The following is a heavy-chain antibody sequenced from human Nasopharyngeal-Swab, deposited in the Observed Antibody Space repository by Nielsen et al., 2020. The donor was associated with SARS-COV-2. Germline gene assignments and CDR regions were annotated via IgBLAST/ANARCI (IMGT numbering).Heavy chain of an antibody. V-gene: IGHV1-46*01. CDR2: INPGGGSA. D-gene: IGHD2-15*01. CDR3: ARGDDPREVVAVTDCFDP. J-gene: IGHJ5*02. Sequence: WVGQAPGQGLEGMGIINPGGGSARYSQNFQGRVTMTRDTSTSTVYMELSSLRSEDTAVYYCARGDDPREVVAVTDCFDPWGQGTLVTVSS.